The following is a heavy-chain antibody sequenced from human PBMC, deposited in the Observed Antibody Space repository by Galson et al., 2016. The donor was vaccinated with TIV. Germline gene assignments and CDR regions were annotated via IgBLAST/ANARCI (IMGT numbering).Heavy chain of an antibody. CDR3: ARVRFGELSGYYYYMDV. Sequence: SVKVSCKASGDTFASYAFSWVRQAPGQGLEVMGRIIPILGSSDYAQRFQGRVTITADASTSPVYMELRSLRSEDTAMYYCARVRFGELSGYYYYMDVWGKGTTVTVSS. D-gene: IGHD3-10*01. CDR2: IIPILGSS. CDR1: GDTFASYA. V-gene: IGHV1-69*13. J-gene: IGHJ6*03.